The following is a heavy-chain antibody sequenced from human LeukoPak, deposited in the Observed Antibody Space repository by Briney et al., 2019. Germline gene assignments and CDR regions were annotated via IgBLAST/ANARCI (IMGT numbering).Heavy chain of an antibody. J-gene: IGHJ3*02. D-gene: IGHD3-9*01. CDR1: GFTFSNYD. V-gene: IGHV3-20*01. Sequence: GGSLRLSCAASGFTFSNYDMNWVRQAPGKGLEWVSGINWNGVSTGYVDSVKGRFTISRDNAKNSLYLQMNSLRAEDTALYHCTRDLLAGFNAFDIWAQGTMVTVSS. CDR3: TRDLLAGFNAFDI. CDR2: INWNGVST.